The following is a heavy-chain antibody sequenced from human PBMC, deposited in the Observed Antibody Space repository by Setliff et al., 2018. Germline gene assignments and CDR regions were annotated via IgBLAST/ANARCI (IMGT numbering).Heavy chain of an antibody. CDR1: GFTFSSYA. V-gene: IGHV3-64D*09. CDR3: VKGYCSGGSCYLGAFDI. CDR2: ISSNGGST. Sequence: GGSLRLSCAASGFTFSSYAMHWVRQAPGKGLEYVSAISSNGGSTYYADSVKGRFTISRDNSKNTLYLQMSSLRAEDTAVYYCVKGYCSGGSCYLGAFDIWGQGTMVTVSS. D-gene: IGHD2-15*01. J-gene: IGHJ3*02.